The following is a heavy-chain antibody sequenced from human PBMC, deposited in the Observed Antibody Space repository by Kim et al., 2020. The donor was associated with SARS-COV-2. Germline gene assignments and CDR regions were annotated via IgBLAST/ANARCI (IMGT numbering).Heavy chain of an antibody. J-gene: IGHJ5*02. CDR3: ARGRGIVGARGPNWFDP. Sequence: LKSRVTISVDTSKNQFSLKLSSVTAADTAVYYCARGRGIVGARGPNWFDPWGQGTLVTVSS. V-gene: IGHV4-30-2*04. D-gene: IGHD1-26*01.